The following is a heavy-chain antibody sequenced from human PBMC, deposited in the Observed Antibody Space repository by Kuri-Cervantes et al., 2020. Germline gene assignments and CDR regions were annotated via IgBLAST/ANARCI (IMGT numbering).Heavy chain of an antibody. J-gene: IGHJ4*02. CDR2: ISSDGTNK. Sequence: GESLKISCAASGFTFSSFGIHWVRQAPAKGLEWVTVISSDGTNKNYADSVKGRFTISRDNAKNSLYLQMNSLRAEDTAVYYCARVIPAAMVHWGQGTLVTVSS. CDR1: GFTFSSFG. CDR3: ARVIPAAMVH. D-gene: IGHD2-2*01. V-gene: IGHV3-30*03.